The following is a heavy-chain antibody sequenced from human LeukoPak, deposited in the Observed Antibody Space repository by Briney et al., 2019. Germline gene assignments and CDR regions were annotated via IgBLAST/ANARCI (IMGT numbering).Heavy chain of an antibody. D-gene: IGHD6-13*01. CDR3: ARAAGYSSSWSNWFDP. CDR2: IYHSGST. CDR1: GYSVSSGYY. J-gene: IGHJ5*02. V-gene: IGHV4-38-2*02. Sequence: SETLSLTCTVSGYSVSSGYYWGWIRQPPGKGLEWIGSIYHSGSTNYNPSLKSRVTISVDTSKNQFSLKLSSVTAADTAVYYCARAAGYSSSWSNWFDPWGQGTLVTVSS.